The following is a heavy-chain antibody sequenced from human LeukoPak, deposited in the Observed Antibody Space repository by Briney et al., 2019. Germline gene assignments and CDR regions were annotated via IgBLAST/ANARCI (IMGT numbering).Heavy chain of an antibody. Sequence: ASVTVSCKASNYTFTDYGISWVRQAPRQGLEWMGWISAYNGNTKYAQKVQGRVTMTTDPSTSTAYVDLRSLRSDDTAVYYCARGHILYYYRYMDVWGKGTTVTVSS. CDR3: ARGHILYYYRYMDV. V-gene: IGHV1-18*01. CDR2: ISAYNGNT. J-gene: IGHJ6*03. CDR1: NYTFTDYG.